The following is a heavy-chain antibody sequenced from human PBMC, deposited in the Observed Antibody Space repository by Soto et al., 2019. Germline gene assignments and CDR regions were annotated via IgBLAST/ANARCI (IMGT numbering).Heavy chain of an antibody. CDR2: NYYSGIT. CDR1: GGSISSGGYY. D-gene: IGHD6-6*01. CDR3: ARGSSIAGLYYGMDV. V-gene: IGHV4-31*03. Sequence: QVQLQESGPGLVKPSQTLSLTCTVSGGSISSGGYYWTWIRQHPGKGLEWIGYNYYSGITYYNPSLKDRVTISLDTSKNQFSLKLSSVTAADTAVYYCARGSSIAGLYYGMDVWGQGTTVTVSS. J-gene: IGHJ6*02.